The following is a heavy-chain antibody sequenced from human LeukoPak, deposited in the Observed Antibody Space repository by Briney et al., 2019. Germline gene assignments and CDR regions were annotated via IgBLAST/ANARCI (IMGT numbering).Heavy chain of an antibody. V-gene: IGHV4-34*01. CDR1: GGSFSGYY. J-gene: IGHJ5*02. Sequence: SETLSLTCAVYGGSFSGYYWSWIRQPPGKGLEWIGEINHSGSTNYNPSLKSRVTISVDKSKNQFSLKLSSVTAADTAVYYCARQSRGLRLGELSFTKQTNWFDPWGQGTLVTVSS. CDR2: INHSGST. D-gene: IGHD3-16*02. CDR3: ARQSRGLRLGELSFTKQTNWFDP.